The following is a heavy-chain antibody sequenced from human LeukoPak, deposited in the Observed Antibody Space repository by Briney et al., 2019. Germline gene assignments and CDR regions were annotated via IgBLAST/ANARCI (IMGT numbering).Heavy chain of an antibody. V-gene: IGHV4-59*01. CDR2: IYYSGTT. Sequence: SETLSLTCTVSGGSLGGYYWSWVRQAPGKGLEWIGYIYYSGTTNYNPSLKSRVSISVDTSKNQFSLKLTSATAADTAVYYCARAKTPTNYYDRSGFYNYYGMDIWGQGTTVTVSS. J-gene: IGHJ6*02. CDR3: ARAKTPTNYYDRSGFYNYYGMDI. D-gene: IGHD3-22*01. CDR1: GGSLGGYY.